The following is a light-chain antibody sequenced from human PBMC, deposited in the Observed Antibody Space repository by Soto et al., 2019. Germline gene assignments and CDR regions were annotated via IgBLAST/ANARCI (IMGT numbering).Light chain of an antibody. CDR3: QQYDDWPET. CDR1: QSVSSN. Sequence: EKVMTQSPATLSVSPGERATLSCRASQSVSSNLAWYQQKPGQAPRLLIYDASTRPTGIPARFSGSGSGTEFTLTISSLQSEDLAVYYCQQYDDWPETFGQGTKVEIK. CDR2: DAS. J-gene: IGKJ1*01. V-gene: IGKV3-15*01.